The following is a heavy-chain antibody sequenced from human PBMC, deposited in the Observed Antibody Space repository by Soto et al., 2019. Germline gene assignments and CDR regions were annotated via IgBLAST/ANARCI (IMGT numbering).Heavy chain of an antibody. J-gene: IGHJ6*02. CDR1: GYTFTSYY. CDR3: ASLTSMVRGLYGMDV. CDR2: INPSGGST. Sequence: ASVKVSCKASGYTFTSYYMHGVRQAPGQGLEWMGIINPSGGSTSYAQKFQGRVTMTRDTSTSTVYMELSSLRSEDTAVYYCASLTSMVRGLYGMDVWGQGTTVTVSS. D-gene: IGHD3-10*01. V-gene: IGHV1-46*01.